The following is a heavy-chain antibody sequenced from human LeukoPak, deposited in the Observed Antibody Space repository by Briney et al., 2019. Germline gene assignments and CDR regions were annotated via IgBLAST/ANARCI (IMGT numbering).Heavy chain of an antibody. D-gene: IGHD4-11*01. CDR2: IYHSGST. V-gene: IGHV4-38-2*02. CDR1: GYSISSGYY. CDR3: AREKASYSLFDY. J-gene: IGHJ4*02. Sequence: SETLSLTCTVSGYSISSGYYWGWIRQPPGKGLEWIGSIYHSGSTYYNPSLKSRVTISVDASKNHFSLKLSSVTAADTAVYYCAREKASYSLFDYWGQGTLVTDSS.